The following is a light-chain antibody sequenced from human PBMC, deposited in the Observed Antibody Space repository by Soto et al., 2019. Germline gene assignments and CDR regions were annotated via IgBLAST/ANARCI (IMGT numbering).Light chain of an antibody. V-gene: IGKV3-20*01. CDR2: GAS. CDR1: QSVSSSY. Sequence: EIVLTQSPGTLSLSPGERATLSCRASQSVSSSYLAWYQQKPGQAPRLLIYGASSRATGIPDRFSGSGSGTDFTLTISRLEPEDFAVYYCQQYGSSPYYTFGQGTQLEIK. J-gene: IGKJ2*01. CDR3: QQYGSSPYYT.